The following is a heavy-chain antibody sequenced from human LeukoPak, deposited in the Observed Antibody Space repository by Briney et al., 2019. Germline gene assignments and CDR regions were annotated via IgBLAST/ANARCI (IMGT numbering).Heavy chain of an antibody. CDR2: INPNSGGT. CDR3: ARVRDPIQRLGTFDY. J-gene: IGHJ4*02. D-gene: IGHD6-25*01. V-gene: IGHV1-2*06. Sequence: ASVKVSCKASGYTFTGYYMHWVRQAPGQGLEWMGRINPNSGGTNYAQKFQGRVTMTRDTSISTAYMELSRLRSDDTAVYYCARVRDPIQRLGTFDYWGQGTLVTVSS. CDR1: GYTFTGYY.